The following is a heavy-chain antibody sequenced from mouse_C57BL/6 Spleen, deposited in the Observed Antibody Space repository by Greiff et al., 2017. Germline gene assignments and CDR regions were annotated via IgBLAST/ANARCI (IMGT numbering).Heavy chain of an antibody. Sequence: QVHVKQPGAELVMPGASVKLSCKASGYTFTSYWMHWVKQRPGQGLEWIGEIDPSDSYTNYNQKFKGKSTLTVDKSSSTAYMQLSSLTSEDSAVYYCARRGGYYLYAMDYWGQGTSVTVSS. D-gene: IGHD2-3*01. CDR2: IDPSDSYT. J-gene: IGHJ4*01. CDR1: GYTFTSYW. V-gene: IGHV1-69*01. CDR3: ARRGGYYLYAMDY.